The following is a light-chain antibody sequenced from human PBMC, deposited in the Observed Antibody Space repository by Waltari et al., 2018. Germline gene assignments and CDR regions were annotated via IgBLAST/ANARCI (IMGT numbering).Light chain of an antibody. CDR3: QQRRNWPRLFT. J-gene: IGKJ4*01. CDR1: QSVSSY. Sequence: EIVLTQSPATLSLSPGERSPLSFRASQSVSSYLAWYQQKPGQTPRLLIYDTSFRAAGIPDRFSGRGSGTDFTLTISSVEPEDSAVYYCQQRRNWPRLFTFGGGTKVEIK. CDR2: DTS. V-gene: IGKV3-11*01.